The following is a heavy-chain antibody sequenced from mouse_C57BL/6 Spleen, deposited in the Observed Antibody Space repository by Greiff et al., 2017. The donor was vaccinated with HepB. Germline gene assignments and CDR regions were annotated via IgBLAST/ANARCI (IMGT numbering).Heavy chain of an antibody. J-gene: IGHJ2*01. CDR2: INPNNGGT. D-gene: IGHD4-1*01. Sequence: VQLQQSGPELVKPGASVKMSCKASGYTFTDYNMHWVKQSHGKRLEWIGYINPNNGGTSYNQKFKGKATLTVTKSSSTAYMELRSLTSEDSAVYYCARGGLGRWYFDYWGQGTTLTVSS. CDR3: ARGGLGRWYFDY. CDR1: GYTFTDYN. V-gene: IGHV1-22*01.